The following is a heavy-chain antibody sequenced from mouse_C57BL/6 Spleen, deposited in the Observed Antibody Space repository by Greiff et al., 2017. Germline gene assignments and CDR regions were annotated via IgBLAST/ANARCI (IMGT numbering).Heavy chain of an antibody. Sequence: EVQLQQSGPELVKPGASVKIPCKASGYTFTDYNMDWVKQSHGKSLEWIGDINPNNGGTIYNQKFKGKATLTVDKSSSTAYMELRSLTSEDTAVYYCARIYYYGSSENFDVWGTGTTVTVSS. J-gene: IGHJ1*03. CDR3: ARIYYYGSSENFDV. CDR1: GYTFTDYN. V-gene: IGHV1-18*01. CDR2: INPNNGGT. D-gene: IGHD1-1*01.